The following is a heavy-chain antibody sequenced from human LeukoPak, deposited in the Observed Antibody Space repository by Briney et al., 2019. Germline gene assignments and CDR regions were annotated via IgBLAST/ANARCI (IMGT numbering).Heavy chain of an antibody. V-gene: IGHV3-21*06. CDR1: GVTFSNDG. CDR3: VKERACSGSSCVAYYFDS. D-gene: IGHD2-2*01. CDR2: ISASSSFI. J-gene: IGHJ4*02. Sequence: PGGSLRLSCAASGVTFSNDGMDWVRQAPGQGLEWVSSISASSSFIWYADSEKGRFTISRDNAKSSMYLQMDSLRAEDTAIYYCVKERACSGSSCVAYYFDSWGQGTLVTVSS.